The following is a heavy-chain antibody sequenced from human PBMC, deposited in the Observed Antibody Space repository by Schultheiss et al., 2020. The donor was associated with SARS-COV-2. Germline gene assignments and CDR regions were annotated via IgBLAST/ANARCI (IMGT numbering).Heavy chain of an antibody. CDR1: GGSISSYY. Sequence: SETLSLTCTVSGGSISSYYWSWIRQPPGKGLEWIGEINHSGSTNYNPSLKSRVTISVDTSKNQFSLKLSSVTAADTAVYYCARHLGFMEYWGQGTLVTVSS. CDR2: INHSGST. V-gene: IGHV4-59*08. J-gene: IGHJ4*02. CDR3: ARHLGFMEY. D-gene: IGHD3-3*01.